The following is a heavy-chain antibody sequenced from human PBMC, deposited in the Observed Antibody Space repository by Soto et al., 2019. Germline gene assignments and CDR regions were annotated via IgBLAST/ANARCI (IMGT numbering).Heavy chain of an antibody. V-gene: IGHV3-23*01. CDR1: GFTFSSYA. D-gene: IGHD3-3*01. Sequence: LRLSCAASGFTFSSYAMSWVRQAPGKGLEWVSAISGSGGSTYYADSVKGRFTISRDNSKNTLYLQMNSLRAEDTAVYYCAKEQSGYHLGGLNWFDPWGQGTLVTVSS. J-gene: IGHJ5*02. CDR2: ISGSGGST. CDR3: AKEQSGYHLGGLNWFDP.